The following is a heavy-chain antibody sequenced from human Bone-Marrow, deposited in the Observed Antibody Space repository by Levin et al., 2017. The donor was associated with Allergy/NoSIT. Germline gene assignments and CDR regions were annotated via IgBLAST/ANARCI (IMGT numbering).Heavy chain of an antibody. J-gene: IGHJ4*02. CDR2: MSYDGSNK. D-gene: IGHD2-21*02. Sequence: SCAASGFTFSGYGMHWVRQAPGKGLEWVAFMSYDGSNKYYGDSVKGRFTISRDNSKNTLYLQMNSLRPEDTAVYYCAKARRRVVVTATTDYWGQGTLVTVSS. V-gene: IGHV3-30*18. CDR1: GFTFSGYG. CDR3: AKARRRVVVTATTDY.